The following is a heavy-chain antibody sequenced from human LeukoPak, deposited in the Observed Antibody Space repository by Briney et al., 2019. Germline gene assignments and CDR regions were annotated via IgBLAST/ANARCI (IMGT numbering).Heavy chain of an antibody. D-gene: IGHD3-10*01. J-gene: IGHJ5*02. CDR2: INHSGST. Sequence: SETLSLTCAVYGGSFSGYYWSWIRQPPGKGLEWIGEINHSGSTNYNPSLKSRVTISVDTSKTQFSLKLSSVTAADTAVYYCARAVGYNWFGPWGQGTLVTVSS. V-gene: IGHV4-34*01. CDR3: ARAVGYNWFGP. CDR1: GGSFSGYY.